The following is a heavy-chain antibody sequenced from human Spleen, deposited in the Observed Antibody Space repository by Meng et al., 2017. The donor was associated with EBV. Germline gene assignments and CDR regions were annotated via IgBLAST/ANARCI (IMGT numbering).Heavy chain of an antibody. J-gene: IGHJ4*02. D-gene: IGHD1-14*01. CDR2: TNENGAIT. CDR3: SRDLAGSDDY. Sequence: LGESGGGLVQAGGSLRLSCAASGFIFSSYWMHWVRQVPGKGLVWVARTNENGAITNYADSVKGRFTISRDNAKNTLYLQMNSLRAEDTAVYYCSRDLAGSDDYWGQGTLVTVSS. V-gene: IGHV3-74*01. CDR1: GFIFSSYW.